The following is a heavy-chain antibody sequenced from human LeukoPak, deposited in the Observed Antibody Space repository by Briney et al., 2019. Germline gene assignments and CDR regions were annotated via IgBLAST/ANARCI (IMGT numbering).Heavy chain of an antibody. CDR3: AKSWRPPTGPSDYVWGTYRGWEFDS. D-gene: IGHD3-16*02. J-gene: IGHJ4*02. CDR1: GGSITGGIFY. V-gene: IGHV4-39*01. Sequence: SETLSLTCTVSGGSITGGIFYWGWIRQPPGKGLEWIGSGYYSGATYYNPSLKNRVTISLDTSKNQFSLRLTSVSAADTAVYYCAKSWRPPTGPSDYVWGTYRGWEFDSWGQGTLVTVSS. CDR2: GYYSGAT.